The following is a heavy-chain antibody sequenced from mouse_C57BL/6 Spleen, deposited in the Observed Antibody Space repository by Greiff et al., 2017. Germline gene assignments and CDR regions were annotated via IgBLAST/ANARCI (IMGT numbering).Heavy chain of an antibody. J-gene: IGHJ1*03. CDR3: ARNYYGSSYGIYWYFDV. D-gene: IGHD1-1*01. CDR1: GFTFSSYG. Sequence: EVKLMESGGDLVKPGGSLKLSCAASGFTFSSYGMSWVRQTPDKKLEWVATISSGGSYTYYPDSVKGRFTISRDNAKNTLYLQMSSVKSEDTAMYYCARNYYGSSYGIYWYFDVWGTGTTVTVSS. CDR2: ISSGGSYT. V-gene: IGHV5-6*01.